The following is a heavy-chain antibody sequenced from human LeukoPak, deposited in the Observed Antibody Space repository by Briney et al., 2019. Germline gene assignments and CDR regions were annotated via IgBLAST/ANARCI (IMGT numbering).Heavy chain of an antibody. D-gene: IGHD1-26*01. CDR1: GFTFSSFG. V-gene: IGHV3-33*01. Sequence: PGGSLRLSCAASGFTFSSFGMHWVRQAPGKGLEWVAVIWFDGSNKYFGDSVKGRFTISRDNSKNTLYLQMNSLRAEDTAVYYCARDSGSYYRSDYYYYMDVWGKGTTVTVSS. CDR2: IWFDGSNK. J-gene: IGHJ6*03. CDR3: ARDSGSYYRSDYYYYMDV.